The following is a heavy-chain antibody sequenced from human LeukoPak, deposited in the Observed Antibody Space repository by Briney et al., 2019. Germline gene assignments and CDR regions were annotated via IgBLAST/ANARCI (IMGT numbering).Heavy chain of an antibody. CDR2: INPNSGGT. V-gene: IGHV1-2*02. Sequence: ASVKVSCKASGYTFTGYYMHWVRQAPGQGLEWMGWINPNSGGTNYAQKFQGRVTMTRDASIGTAYMELTRLASEDTAVYYCAKGAIFGGGYGLDVWGQGTTVTVSS. CDR1: GYTFTGYY. D-gene: IGHD3-3*01. J-gene: IGHJ6*02. CDR3: AKGAIFGGGYGLDV.